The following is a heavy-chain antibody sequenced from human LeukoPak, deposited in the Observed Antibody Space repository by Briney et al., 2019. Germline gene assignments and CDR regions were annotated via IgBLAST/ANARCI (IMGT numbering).Heavy chain of an antibody. J-gene: IGHJ6*02. Sequence: GGSLRLSCAASGLTFSSYSMNWVRQAPGKGLEWVSSISSSSGYIYYADSVKGRFTISRDNAKNSLYLQMNSLRAEDTAVYYCGGIAVADTHRVFGMDVWGQGTTVTVSS. CDR3: GGIAVADTHRVFGMDV. CDR2: ISSSSGYI. D-gene: IGHD6-19*01. V-gene: IGHV3-21*01. CDR1: GLTFSSYS.